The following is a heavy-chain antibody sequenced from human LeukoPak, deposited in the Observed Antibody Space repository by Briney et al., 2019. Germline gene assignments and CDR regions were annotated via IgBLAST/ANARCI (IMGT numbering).Heavy chain of an antibody. CDR2: IKQDGSEK. J-gene: IGHJ4*02. CDR3: ARDLSVAARPDYFDY. CDR1: GFTFSSYW. D-gene: IGHD6-6*01. Sequence: GGSLRLSCAASGFTFSSYWMSWVRQAPGKGLEWVANIKQDGSEKYYVDSVKGRFTISRDNAKNSLYLQINSLRAEDTAVYYCARDLSVAARPDYFDYWGQGTLVTVSS. V-gene: IGHV3-7*01.